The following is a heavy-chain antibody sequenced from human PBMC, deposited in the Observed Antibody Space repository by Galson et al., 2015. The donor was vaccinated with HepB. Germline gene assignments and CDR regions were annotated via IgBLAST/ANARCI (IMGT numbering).Heavy chain of an antibody. CDR1: GFTFSSYD. CDR3: ARVRWVGGSYVLDY. CDR2: IGTAGDP. V-gene: IGHV3-13*05. J-gene: IGHJ4*02. Sequence: SLRLSCAASGFTFSSYDMHWVRQATGKGLEWVSAIGTAGDPYYPGSVKGRFTISRENAKNSLYLQMNSLRAGDTAVYYCARVRWVGGSYVLDYWGQGTLVTVSS. D-gene: IGHD1-26*01.